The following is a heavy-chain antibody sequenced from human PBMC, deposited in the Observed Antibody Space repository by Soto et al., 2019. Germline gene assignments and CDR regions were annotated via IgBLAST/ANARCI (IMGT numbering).Heavy chain of an antibody. D-gene: IGHD2-15*01. V-gene: IGHV3-23*01. CDR1: GFTFSSYA. CDR3: AKDLGYCSGGSCYSFDY. J-gene: IGHJ4*02. Sequence: GGSLRLSCAASGFTFSSYAMSWVRQAPGKGLEWVSAISGSGGSTYDADSVKGRFTMSRDNSKNTLYLQMNRLRAEDTAVYYCAKDLGYCSGGSCYSFDYWGQGTLVTVSS. CDR2: ISGSGGST.